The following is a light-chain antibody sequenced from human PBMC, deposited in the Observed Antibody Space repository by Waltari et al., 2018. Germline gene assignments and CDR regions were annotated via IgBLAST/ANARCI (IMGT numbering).Light chain of an antibody. CDR3: QQRSNWLT. CDR1: QSVSSY. CDR2: AAS. Sequence: EIVLTQSPATLSLSPGERATLPCRASQSVSSYLAWFQQKPGQAPRLLIYAASNRATGIPARFSGSGSGTDFTLTISRLEPEDFAVYYCQQRSNWLTFGGGTKVEIK. V-gene: IGKV3-11*01. J-gene: IGKJ4*01.